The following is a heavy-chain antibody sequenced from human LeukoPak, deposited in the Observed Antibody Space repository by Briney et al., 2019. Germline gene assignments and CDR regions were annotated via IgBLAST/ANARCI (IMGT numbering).Heavy chain of an antibody. CDR2: INSDGSST. Sequence: PGGSLRLSCAASGFTFSTYWMRWVRQAPGKGLVWVSRINSDGSSTNYADSVKGRFTISRDNAKNTLYLQMNSLRAEDTAVYYCVRVRRDGHFDYWGQGTLVTVSS. J-gene: IGHJ4*02. CDR3: VRVRRDGHFDY. CDR1: GFTFSTYW. V-gene: IGHV3-74*01. D-gene: IGHD5-24*01.